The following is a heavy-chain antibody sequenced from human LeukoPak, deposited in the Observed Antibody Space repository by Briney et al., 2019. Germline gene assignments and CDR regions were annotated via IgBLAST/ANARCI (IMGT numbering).Heavy chain of an antibody. V-gene: IGHV1-18*01. D-gene: IGHD2-2*01. CDR1: GYTFTNYG. CDR2: ISGYNGNT. J-gene: IGHJ6*03. Sequence: GASVKVSCKASGYTFTNYGINWVRQAPGQGLEWMGWISGYNGNTNYAQKLQGRVTMTTDTSTSTAYVELRSLRSDDTAVYYCARENIVVVPAAMGGGYYHYMDVWGKGTTVTVSS. CDR3: ARENIVVVPAAMGGGYYHYMDV.